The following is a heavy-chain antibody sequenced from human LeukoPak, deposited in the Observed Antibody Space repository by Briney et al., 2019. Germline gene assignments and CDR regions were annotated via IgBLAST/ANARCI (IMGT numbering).Heavy chain of an antibody. CDR3: AMDRGIRAADY. CDR1: GFTFSSYS. J-gene: IGHJ4*02. Sequence: GGSLRLSCAASGFTFSSYSMNWVRQAPGKGLEWVAFIWYDGSNKYYADSVKGRFTISRDNSKNTLYLQMNSLRAEDTAVYYCAMDRGIRAADYWGQGTLVTVSS. V-gene: IGHV3-33*08. CDR2: IWYDGSNK. D-gene: IGHD2-2*03.